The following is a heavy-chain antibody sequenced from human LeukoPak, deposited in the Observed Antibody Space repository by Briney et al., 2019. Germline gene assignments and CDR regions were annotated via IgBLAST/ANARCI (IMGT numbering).Heavy chain of an antibody. J-gene: IGHJ6*02. D-gene: IGHD2-15*01. CDR1: GYTFTSNG. CDR2: VSGYNGNT. CDR3: AREWRHCSGGDCDTPSGGMDV. V-gene: IGHV1-18*01. Sequence: ASVKLSFNASGYTFTSNGISWVRQAPGQGLEWMGWVSGYNGNTNYLQKFQGGVSMTTDTSTSTAYMELRRLRSDDTAVYYCAREWRHCSGGDCDTPSGGMDVWGQGTTVTVSS.